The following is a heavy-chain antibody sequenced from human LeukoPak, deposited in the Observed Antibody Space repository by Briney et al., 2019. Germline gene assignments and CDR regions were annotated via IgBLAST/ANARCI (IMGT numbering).Heavy chain of an antibody. CDR1: GGSISSINYY. CDR3: AGVNGYNWFDP. J-gene: IGHJ5*02. V-gene: IGHV4-39*01. D-gene: IGHD3-10*01. CDR2: IHYSGST. Sequence: PSETLSLTCNVSGGSISSINYYWGWIRQPPGKGLEWIATIHYSGSTSYNPSLKSRVTISVDTSKNQFSLKLSSVTAADAAVYYCAGVNGYNWFDPWGQGTLVTVSP.